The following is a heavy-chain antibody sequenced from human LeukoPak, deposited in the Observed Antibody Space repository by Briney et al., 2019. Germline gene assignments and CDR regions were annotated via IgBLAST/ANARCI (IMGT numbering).Heavy chain of an antibody. CDR3: VRSPIGASAY. Sequence: ASVKVSCKPSGYTFTDSYIHWVRQAPGVGLQWMGWISPNSGDTKYAEDFQDRVTMTRDTSISTAYMELTGLTPDDTAVYYCVRSPIGASAYWGRGTLVTVSS. J-gene: IGHJ4*02. D-gene: IGHD3-10*01. V-gene: IGHV1-2*02. CDR1: GYTFTDSY. CDR2: ISPNSGDT.